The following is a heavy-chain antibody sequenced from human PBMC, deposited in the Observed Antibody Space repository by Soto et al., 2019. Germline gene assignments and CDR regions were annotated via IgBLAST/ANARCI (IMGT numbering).Heavy chain of an antibody. CDR1: GFIFSNYA. J-gene: IGHJ4*02. D-gene: IGHD3-10*01. Sequence: GGSLRLSCAASGFIFSNYAMFWVRQAPGKGLDWVSTIYAGGGTTHYAESVKGRFTISRDNSNNRLYLQLNNLRAEDTAVYFCAKDLIRGDGYVDFDYWGQGTLVTVSS. CDR2: IYAGGGTT. CDR3: AKDLIRGDGYVDFDY. V-gene: IGHV3-23*01.